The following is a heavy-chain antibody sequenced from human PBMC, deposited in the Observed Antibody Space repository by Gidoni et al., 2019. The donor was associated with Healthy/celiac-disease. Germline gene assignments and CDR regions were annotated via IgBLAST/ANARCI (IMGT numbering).Heavy chain of an antibody. V-gene: IGHV3-33*01. D-gene: IGHD6-13*01. CDR1: GFTFSSYG. CDR2: IWYDGSNK. Sequence: QVQLVESGGGVVQPGRSLRLSCAASGFTFSSYGMHWVRQAPGKGLEWVAVIWYDGSNKYYADSVKGRFTISRDNSKNTLYLQMNSLRAEDTAVYYCARVEQYYGMDVWGQGTTVTVSS. J-gene: IGHJ6*02. CDR3: ARVEQYYGMDV.